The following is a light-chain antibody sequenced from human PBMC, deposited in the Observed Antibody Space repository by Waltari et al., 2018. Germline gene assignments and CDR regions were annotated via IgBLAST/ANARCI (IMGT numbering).Light chain of an antibody. V-gene: IGLV2-14*03. CDR1: NSDIVCYNY. Sequence: SSLTQPASVSGSPGQSITIPFTVPNSDIVCYNYVSCSQQHPGKAPKVIIYEVSKRPSGVSHRFSGSKSGNTASLTISGLQADDEADYYCGSYTSSSSLDVVFGGGTELTVL. J-gene: IGLJ3*02. CDR2: EVS. CDR3: GSYTSSSSLDVV.